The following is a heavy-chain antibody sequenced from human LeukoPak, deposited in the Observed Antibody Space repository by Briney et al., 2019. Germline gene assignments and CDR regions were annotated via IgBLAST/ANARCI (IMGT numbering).Heavy chain of an antibody. Sequence: GASVKVSCKASGGTFSNYAISWVRQAPGQGLEWMGRIIPMLGIANYAQKFQGRVTIIADKSTSTAYMELTSLRSEDTAVYYCARDRKGIVGANLDYWGQGTLVTVSS. J-gene: IGHJ4*02. V-gene: IGHV1-69*04. D-gene: IGHD1-26*01. CDR1: GGTFSNYA. CDR3: ARDRKGIVGANLDY. CDR2: IIPMLGIA.